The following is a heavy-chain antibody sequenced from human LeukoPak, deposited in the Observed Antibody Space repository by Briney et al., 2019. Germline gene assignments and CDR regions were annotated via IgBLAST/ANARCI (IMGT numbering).Heavy chain of an antibody. D-gene: IGHD2-21*02. J-gene: IGHJ5*02. Sequence: PSETLSLTCTVSGGSISSYYWRWLRQPAGKGLEWIGRIYTSGSTNYNPSLKSRVTISVDKSKNQFSLKLSSVTAADTAVYYCARDMVLEDYKFVDVVTAILGGGWFDPWGQGTLVTVSS. CDR1: GGSISSYY. CDR3: ARDMVLEDYKFVDVVTAILGGGWFDP. V-gene: IGHV4-4*07. CDR2: IYTSGST.